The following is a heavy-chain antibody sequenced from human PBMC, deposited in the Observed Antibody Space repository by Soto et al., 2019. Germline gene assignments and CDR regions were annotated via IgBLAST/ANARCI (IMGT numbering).Heavy chain of an antibody. V-gene: IGHV3-33*01. CDR1: GFTFSSYG. CDR3: ARDWGINRVYGMDV. CDR2: IWYDGSNK. D-gene: IGHD3-10*01. Sequence: QVQLVESGGGVVQPGRSLRLSCAASGFTFSSYGMHWVLQAPGKGLEWVAVIWYDGSNKYYADSVKGRFTISRDNSKNTLYLQMNSLRAEDTAVYYCARDWGINRVYGMDVWGQGTTVTVSS. J-gene: IGHJ6*02.